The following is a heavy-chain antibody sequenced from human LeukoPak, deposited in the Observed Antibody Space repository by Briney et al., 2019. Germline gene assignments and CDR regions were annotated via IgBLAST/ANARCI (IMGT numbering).Heavy chain of an antibody. CDR3: ARVLSPLQLWLPYY. J-gene: IGHJ4*02. CDR1: GFTFSSYG. CDR2: IRYDGSNK. Sequence: GGSLRLSCAASGFTFSSYGMHWVRQAPGKGLEWVAFIRYDGSNKYYADSVKGRFTISRDNSKNTLYLQMNSLRAEDTAVYYCARVLSPLQLWLPYYWGQGTLVTVSS. V-gene: IGHV3-30*02. D-gene: IGHD5-18*01.